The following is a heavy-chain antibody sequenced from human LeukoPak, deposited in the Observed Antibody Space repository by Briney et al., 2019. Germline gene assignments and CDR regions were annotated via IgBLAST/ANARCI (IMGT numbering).Heavy chain of an antibody. CDR3: AKENYDTSGYYYIPYYFDY. Sequence: GGSLRLSCAVSGFTFSSYSLSWVRQAPGKGLEWVSGISGSGGSTHYADSVKGRFTISRDNSKSTLYLQMNSLRAEDTAVYYRAKENYDTSGYYYIPYYFDYWGQGTLVTVSS. CDR2: ISGSGGST. D-gene: IGHD3-22*01. J-gene: IGHJ4*02. V-gene: IGHV3-23*01. CDR1: GFTFSSYS.